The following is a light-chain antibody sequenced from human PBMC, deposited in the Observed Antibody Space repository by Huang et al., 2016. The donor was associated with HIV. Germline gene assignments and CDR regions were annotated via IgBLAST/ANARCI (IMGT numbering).Light chain of an antibody. J-gene: IGKJ4*01. Sequence: EIVLTQSPGTLSLSPGERATLSCRASQSCSSSYLAGYQQKPVQAPRRLIYGASSRATGIPDRFSGSGSGTDFTLTISRLEPEDFAVYYCQQYGSSPSFGGGTKVEIK. CDR2: GAS. CDR3: QQYGSSPS. CDR1: QSCSSSY. V-gene: IGKV3-20*01.